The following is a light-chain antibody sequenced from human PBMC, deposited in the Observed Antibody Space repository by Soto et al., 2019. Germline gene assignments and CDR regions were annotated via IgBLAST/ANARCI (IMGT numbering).Light chain of an antibody. V-gene: IGLV9-49*01. CDR3: GADHGSGSDFVYV. Sequence: QSVLTQPPSASASLGASVTLTCTLSSGHSYYKVDWYQQRPGKGPRFVMRVGTGGIVGSKGDGIPDRFSVLGSGLNRYLTIKNIQEEDESDYYCGADHGSGSDFVYVFGTGTKLTVL. CDR1: SGHSYYK. CDR2: VGTGGIVG. J-gene: IGLJ1*01.